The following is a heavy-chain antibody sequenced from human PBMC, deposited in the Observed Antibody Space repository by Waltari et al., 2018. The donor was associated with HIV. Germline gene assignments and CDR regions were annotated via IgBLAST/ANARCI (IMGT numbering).Heavy chain of an antibody. V-gene: IGHV1-69*01. CDR2: IIPKFGTE. J-gene: IGHJ3*01. CDR3: ARGGCSGRTCYSKSFDL. D-gene: IGHD2-15*01. CDR1: GGTFSSYT. Sequence: QVQLVQSGAEMKMPESSVKVSCKASGGTFSSYTISWVRQAPGQGLEWMGGIIPKFGTENYAQKLQGRVTITADESTSTVYLELSSLRSEDTAVYYCARGGCSGRTCYSKSFDLWGQGTMVTVS.